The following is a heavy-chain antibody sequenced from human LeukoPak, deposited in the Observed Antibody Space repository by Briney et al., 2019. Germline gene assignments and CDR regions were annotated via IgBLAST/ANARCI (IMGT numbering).Heavy chain of an antibody. CDR1: GYTFTAYY. Sequence: GASVKVSCKASGYTFTAYYMHWVRQAPGQGPEWMGWIHPNSGVTNYAQKFPGRVIMTSDTSISTANMEFSRLRSDDTAMYYCARDLGVTVRPFSLFYWGQGALVTVSS. V-gene: IGHV1-2*02. CDR3: ARDLGVTVRPFSLFY. J-gene: IGHJ4*02. CDR2: IHPNSGVT. D-gene: IGHD6-6*01.